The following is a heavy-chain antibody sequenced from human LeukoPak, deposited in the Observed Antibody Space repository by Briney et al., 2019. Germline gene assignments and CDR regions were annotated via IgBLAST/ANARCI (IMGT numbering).Heavy chain of an antibody. J-gene: IGHJ3*02. D-gene: IGHD5-18*01. CDR3: ARPGEEGTAMGLRAFDI. CDR1: GSTFTTYW. Sequence: PGESLKISCKGSGSTFTTYWIGWVRQLPGKGLEWMGIIYPGDSDTRYSPSFQGQVTISADKSISTAYLQRSSLKASDTAMYYCARPGEEGTAMGLRAFDIWGQGTMVTVSS. V-gene: IGHV5-51*01. CDR2: IYPGDSDT.